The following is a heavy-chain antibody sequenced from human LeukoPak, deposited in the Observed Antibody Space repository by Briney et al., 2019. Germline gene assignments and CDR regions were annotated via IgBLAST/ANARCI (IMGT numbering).Heavy chain of an antibody. CDR2: IYYSGST. Sequence: KTSETLSLTCTVSGDSISSSSYYWGWIRQPPGKGLEWIGSIYYSGSTNYNPSLKSRVTISGDTSKNHFSLKLSSVTAADTAVYYCAKDLRSSADSKMGAADYWGQGTLVTVSS. D-gene: IGHD1-26*01. CDR3: AKDLRSSADSKMGAADY. CDR1: GDSISSSSYY. V-gene: IGHV4-39*02. J-gene: IGHJ4*02.